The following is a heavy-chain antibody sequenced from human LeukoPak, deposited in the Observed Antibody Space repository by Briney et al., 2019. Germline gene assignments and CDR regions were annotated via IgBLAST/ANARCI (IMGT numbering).Heavy chain of an antibody. CDR1: GFTFSSYA. CDR3: AKEHYDSSGYYRDAFDI. CDR2: ISGSGGST. Sequence: GGSLRLSCAASGFTFSSYAMSWVRQAPGKGLEWVSAISGSGGSTYYADSVKGRFTISRDNSKNTLYLQMNSLRAEDTAVYYCAKEHYDSSGYYRDAFDIWGQGIMVTVSS. D-gene: IGHD3-22*01. J-gene: IGHJ3*02. V-gene: IGHV3-23*01.